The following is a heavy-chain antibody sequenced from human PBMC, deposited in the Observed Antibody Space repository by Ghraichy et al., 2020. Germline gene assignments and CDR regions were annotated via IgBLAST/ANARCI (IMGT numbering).Heavy chain of an antibody. CDR1: GFTFSRYW. D-gene: IGHD3-10*01. Sequence: GGSLRLSCAASGFTFSRYWMKWVRQAPGKGLEWVANIKEDGREIYYLDSVKGRFTISRDNAKNSLYLQMASLRVEDTAVYYCARGGPRRGFYDLWGQGTKVTVSS. CDR2: IKEDGREI. CDR3: ARGGPRRGFYDL. V-gene: IGHV3-7*04. J-gene: IGHJ3*01.